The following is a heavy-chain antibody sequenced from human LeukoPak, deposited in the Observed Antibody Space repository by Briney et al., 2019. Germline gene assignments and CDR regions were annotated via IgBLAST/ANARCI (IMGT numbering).Heavy chain of an antibody. CDR2: IYYSGST. J-gene: IGHJ3*02. Sequence: PSETLSLTCTVSGGSISSYYWSWIRQPPGKGLEWIGYIYYSGSTNYNPSLKSRVTISVDTSKNQFSLKLSSVTAADTAVYYCARDYGSGASDIWGQGTMVTVSS. CDR3: ARDYGSGASDI. V-gene: IGHV4-59*01. D-gene: IGHD3-10*01. CDR1: GGSISSYY.